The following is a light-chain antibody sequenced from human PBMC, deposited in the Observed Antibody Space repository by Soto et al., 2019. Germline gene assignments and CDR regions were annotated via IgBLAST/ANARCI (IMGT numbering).Light chain of an antibody. J-gene: IGLJ2*01. CDR2: LNSDGSH. V-gene: IGLV4-69*01. CDR3: QTWGSGIVV. CDR1: SGHSNYA. Sequence: QPVLTQSPSASASLGASVKLTCTLSSGHSNYAIAWHQQQSEKGPRYLMKLNSDGSHSKGDGIPDRFSGSSSGAERHLTISSLQSEDEADYYLQTWGSGIVVFRGGSKLTVL.